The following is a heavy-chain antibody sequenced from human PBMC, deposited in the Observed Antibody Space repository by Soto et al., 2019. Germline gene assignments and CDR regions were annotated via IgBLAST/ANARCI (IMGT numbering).Heavy chain of an antibody. J-gene: IGHJ6*02. CDR1: GGTFSSYA. CDR3: ERPDTAMAHYYYYGMDV. Sequence: SVKVSCKASGGTFSSYAISWVRQAPGQGLEWMGGIIPIFGTANYAQKFQGRVTITADESTSTAYMELSSLRSEDTAVYYCERPDTAMAHYYYYGMDVWGQGTTVTVSS. V-gene: IGHV1-69*13. D-gene: IGHD5-18*01. CDR2: IIPIFGTA.